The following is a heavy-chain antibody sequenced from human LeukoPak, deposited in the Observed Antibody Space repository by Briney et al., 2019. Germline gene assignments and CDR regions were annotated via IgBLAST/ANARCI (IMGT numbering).Heavy chain of an antibody. CDR1: GFTFSSYG. CDR3: AKEFYSSPYFDY. V-gene: IGHV3-30*18. J-gene: IGHJ4*02. Sequence: GRSLRLSCAASGFTFSSYGMHWVRQAPGKGPEWVAVISYDGSNKYYADFVKGRFTISRDNSKNTLYLQMNSLRAEDTAVYYCAKEFYSSPYFDYWGQGTLVTVSS. D-gene: IGHD6-13*01. CDR2: ISYDGSNK.